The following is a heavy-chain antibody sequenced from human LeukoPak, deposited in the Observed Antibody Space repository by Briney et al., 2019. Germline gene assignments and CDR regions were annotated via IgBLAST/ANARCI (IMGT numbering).Heavy chain of an antibody. CDR2: IIPIFGTA. J-gene: IGHJ3*02. V-gene: IGHV1-69*05. D-gene: IGHD3-10*01. Sequence: ASVKVSCKASGGTFSSYAISWVRQAPGQGLEWMGGIIPIFGTANYAQKFQGRVTITTDESTSTAYMELSSLGSEDTAVYYCARGGLGTSPKRHDAFDIWGQGTMVTVSS. CDR1: GGTFSSYA. CDR3: ARGGLGTSPKRHDAFDI.